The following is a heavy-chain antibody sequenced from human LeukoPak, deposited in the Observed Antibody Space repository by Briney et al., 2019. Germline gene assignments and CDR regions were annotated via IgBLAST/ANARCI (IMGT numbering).Heavy chain of an antibody. J-gene: IGHJ4*02. Sequence: PSETLSLTCTVSIGSITTYHWSWIRQSPGKGLEWIGYIYHSGSTNYNPSLKSRVTIAIDTSKNQFSLRLTSVTAADTAIYFCAKHTYIKPLAPFDYWGQGALVTVSS. CDR2: IYHSGST. D-gene: IGHD2-21*01. CDR1: IGSITTYH. CDR3: AKHTYIKPLAPFDY. V-gene: IGHV4-59*01.